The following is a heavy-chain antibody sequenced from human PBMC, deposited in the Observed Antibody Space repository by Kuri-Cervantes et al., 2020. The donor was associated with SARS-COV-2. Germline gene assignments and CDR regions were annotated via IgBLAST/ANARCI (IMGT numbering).Heavy chain of an antibody. J-gene: IGHJ5*02. CDR1: GDSISNHF. Sequence: SETLSLTCTVSGDSISNHFWSWIRQSPGKGLEWIGEISHSGSTNYNSSLKSRGTISIDTSKNQFSLRPSSVTAADTAVYFCARGCNRITIFGVVNIPAAENWFDPWGRGTLVTVSS. CDR2: ISHSGST. V-gene: IGHV4-34*01. D-gene: IGHD3-3*01. CDR3: ARGCNRITIFGVVNIPAAENWFDP.